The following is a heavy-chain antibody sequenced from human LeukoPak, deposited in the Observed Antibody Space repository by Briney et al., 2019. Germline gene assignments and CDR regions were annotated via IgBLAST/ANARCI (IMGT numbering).Heavy chain of an antibody. CDR1: GFTFSSYA. Sequence: PGGSLRLSCAASGFTFSSYAMHWVRQAPGKGLEWVAAISNDGGGTMYAAFVEGRFTISRDNSKNTLFLQMNSLRAEDTALYYCAKGSSGYFADLWGQGTLVTVSS. D-gene: IGHD3-22*01. CDR2: ISNDGGGT. V-gene: IGHV3-23*01. CDR3: AKGSSGYFADL. J-gene: IGHJ5*02.